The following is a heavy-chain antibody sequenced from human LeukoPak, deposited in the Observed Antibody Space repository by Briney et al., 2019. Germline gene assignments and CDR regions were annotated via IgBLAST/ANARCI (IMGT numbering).Heavy chain of an antibody. Sequence: GGSLRLSCAASGFTFSSYSMNWVRQAPGKGLEWVSSISSSSSYIYYADSVKGRFTISRDNAKNSLYLQMNSLRAEDTAVYYCARDPAADLYDFWSGTIGYWGQGTLVTVPS. D-gene: IGHD3-3*01. V-gene: IGHV3-21*01. J-gene: IGHJ4*02. CDR3: ARDPAADLYDFWSGTIGY. CDR1: GFTFSSYS. CDR2: ISSSSSYI.